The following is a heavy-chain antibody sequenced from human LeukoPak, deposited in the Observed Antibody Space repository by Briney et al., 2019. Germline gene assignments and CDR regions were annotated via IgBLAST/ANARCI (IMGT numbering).Heavy chain of an antibody. CDR1: GYTFTYYY. Sequence: ASVTVSCKASGYTFTYYYMHWVRQAPGQGLEWMGWLNPNTGGTKYAQKFQGRVTMTRDTSITTADMELSRLTSDDTAMYYCARVERLDYGELFYWGQGTLVTVSS. CDR3: ARVERLDYGELFY. J-gene: IGHJ4*02. CDR2: LNPNTGGT. V-gene: IGHV1-2*02. D-gene: IGHD4-17*01.